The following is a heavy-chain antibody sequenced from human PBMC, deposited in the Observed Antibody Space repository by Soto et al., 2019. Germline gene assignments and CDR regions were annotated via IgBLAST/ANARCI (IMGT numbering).Heavy chain of an antibody. J-gene: IGHJ4*02. CDR2: MNPNSGNT. Sequence: WASVKVSCKASGYTFTSYDINWVRQATGQGLEWMGWMNPNSGNTGYAQKFQGRVTMTRNTSISTAYMELSSLRSEDTAVYYCARGYSGSDNSDYRGKGTLVTVSS. CDR1: GYTFTSYD. V-gene: IGHV1-8*01. D-gene: IGHD1-26*01. CDR3: ARGYSGSDNSDY.